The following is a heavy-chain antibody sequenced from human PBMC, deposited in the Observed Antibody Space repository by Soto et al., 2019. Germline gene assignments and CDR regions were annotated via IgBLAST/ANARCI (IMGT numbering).Heavy chain of an antibody. CDR1: GGTFSSYA. CDR2: IIPIFGTA. Sequence: SVKVSCKASGGTFSSYAISWVRQAPGQGLEWMGGIIPIFGTANYAQKFQGRVTITADKSTSTAYMELSSLRSEDTAVYYCAREAVAGQNWFDPWGQGTLVTAPQ. CDR3: AREAVAGQNWFDP. D-gene: IGHD6-19*01. V-gene: IGHV1-69*06. J-gene: IGHJ5*02.